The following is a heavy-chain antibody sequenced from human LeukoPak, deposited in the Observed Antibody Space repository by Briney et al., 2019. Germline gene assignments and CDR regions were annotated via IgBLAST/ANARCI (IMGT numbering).Heavy chain of an antibody. Sequence: GASVTVSCKASGYTFTRYYMHWVRQAPGQGLEWMGWINPNSGGTNYAQKLQGRVTMTRDTSISTAYMELSRLRSDDTAVYYCARDVGYYGSGSYYHLDVWGKGTTVTVSS. CDR1: GYTFTRYY. D-gene: IGHD3-10*01. CDR2: INPNSGGT. V-gene: IGHV1-2*02. CDR3: ARDVGYYGSGSYYHLDV. J-gene: IGHJ6*04.